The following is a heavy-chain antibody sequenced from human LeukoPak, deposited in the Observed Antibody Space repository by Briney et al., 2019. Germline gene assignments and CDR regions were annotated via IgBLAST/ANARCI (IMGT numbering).Heavy chain of an antibody. CDR3: ASARYYYDSSGYPH. D-gene: IGHD3-22*01. CDR2: IYYSGST. J-gene: IGHJ4*02. V-gene: IGHV4-31*03. CDR1: GGSISSGGYY. Sequence: SETLSLTCTVSGGSISSGGYYWSWIRQHPGKGLEWIGYIYYSGSTYYNPSLKSRVTISVDTSKNQFSLKLSSVTAADTAVYYCASARYYYDSSGYPHWGQGTLVTVSS.